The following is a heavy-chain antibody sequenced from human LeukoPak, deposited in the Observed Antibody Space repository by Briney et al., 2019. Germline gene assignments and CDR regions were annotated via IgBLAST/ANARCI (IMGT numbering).Heavy chain of an antibody. CDR3: ARERTIIAVAGIFDY. Sequence: PSETLSLTCTVSGGSISSSSYYWGWIRQPPGKGLEWIGSIYYSGSTYYNPSLKSRVTISVDTSKNQFSLKLSSVTAADTAVYYCARERTIIAVAGIFDYWGQGTLVTVSS. J-gene: IGHJ4*02. D-gene: IGHD6-19*01. CDR1: GGSISSSSYY. CDR2: IYYSGST. V-gene: IGHV4-39*02.